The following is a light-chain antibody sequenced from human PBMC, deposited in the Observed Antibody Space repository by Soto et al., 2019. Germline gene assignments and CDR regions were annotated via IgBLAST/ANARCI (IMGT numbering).Light chain of an antibody. CDR2: WAS. Sequence: DIVMTQSPDSLAVSLGERATINCKSSQSVLYSSTNKNYLAWYQQKAGQPPKLLIYWASTRESGVPDRISGTGSGTDFTLTIRSLQAEDVAVYYCQQYYSSPRTFGQGTTMEIK. CDR1: QSVLYSSTNKNY. V-gene: IGKV4-1*01. CDR3: QQYYSSPRT. J-gene: IGKJ2*01.